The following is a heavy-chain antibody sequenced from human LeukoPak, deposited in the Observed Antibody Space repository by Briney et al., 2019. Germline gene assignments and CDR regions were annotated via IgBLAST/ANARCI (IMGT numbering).Heavy chain of an antibody. V-gene: IGHV3-21*01. Sequence: PGGSLRLSCAASGFTFSSYSMNWVRQAPGKGLEWVSSISSSSSYIYYADSVKGRFTISRDNAKNSLYLQMNSLRAEDTAVYYFARDSPGFGELLGYLEYWGQGTLVTVSS. J-gene: IGHJ4*02. CDR1: GFTFSSYS. CDR3: ARDSPGFGELLGYLEY. CDR2: ISSSSSYI. D-gene: IGHD3-10*01.